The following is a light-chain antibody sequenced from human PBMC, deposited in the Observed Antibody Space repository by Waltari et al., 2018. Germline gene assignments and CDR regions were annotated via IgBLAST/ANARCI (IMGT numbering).Light chain of an antibody. Sequence: FVLTQSPGTLSLSPGERVTLSCRASQSVSSNYLAWYQQKPGQAPSLLIYDASNRATGIADRFSGSGSGTDFTLTISRLEPEDVAVYYCQQYGRSPWTFGQGTKVEIK. CDR2: DAS. V-gene: IGKV3-20*01. CDR1: QSVSSNY. CDR3: QQYGRSPWT. J-gene: IGKJ1*01.